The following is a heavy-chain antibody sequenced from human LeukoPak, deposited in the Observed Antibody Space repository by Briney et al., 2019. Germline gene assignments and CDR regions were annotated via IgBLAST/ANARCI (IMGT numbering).Heavy chain of an antibody. CDR1: GFTFSNYW. V-gene: IGHV3-7*03. D-gene: IGHD1-1*01. CDR3: ARKTGMTGEAFDY. J-gene: IGHJ4*02. CDR2: IKVDGSEK. Sequence: GGSLRLSCAASGFTFSNYWMSWVRQAPGKGLEWVANIKVDGSEKYYLDSVKGRFTISRDNAKNSVYLQVNSLRTEDTAVYYCARKTGMTGEAFDYWGQGALVTVSS.